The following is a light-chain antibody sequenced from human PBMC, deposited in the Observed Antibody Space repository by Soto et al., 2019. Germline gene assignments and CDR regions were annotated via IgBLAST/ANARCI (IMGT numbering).Light chain of an antibody. Sequence: QSALSQPASVSGPPGQSITISCTGTSSDVGGFEYVSWYQHQPGKAPKLIIYDVTKRPSGVSNRFSGSKSGNTASLTISGIQAEDEGDYYCGSITRSSTSVFGTGTKLTVL. CDR3: GSITRSSTSV. V-gene: IGLV2-14*01. CDR1: SSDVGGFEY. J-gene: IGLJ1*01. CDR2: DVT.